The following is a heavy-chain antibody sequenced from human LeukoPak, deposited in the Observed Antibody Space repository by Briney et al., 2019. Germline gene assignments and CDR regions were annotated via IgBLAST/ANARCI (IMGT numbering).Heavy chain of an antibody. CDR1: GGSISSSSYY. J-gene: IGHJ4*02. CDR2: ISGSGGST. Sequence: ETLSLTCTVSGGSISSSSYYWGWIRQPPGKGLEWVSAISGSGGSTYYADSVKGRFTISRDNSKNTLYLQMNSLRAEDTAVYYCAKAYCSGGSCYYYFDYWGQGTLVTVSS. D-gene: IGHD2-15*01. CDR3: AKAYCSGGSCYYYFDY. V-gene: IGHV3-23*01.